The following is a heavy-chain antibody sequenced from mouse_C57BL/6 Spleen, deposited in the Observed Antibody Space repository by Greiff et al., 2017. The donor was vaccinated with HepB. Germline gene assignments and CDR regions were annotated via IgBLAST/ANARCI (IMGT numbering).Heavy chain of an antibody. Sequence: SGAELVRPGASVTLSCKASGYTFTDYEMHWVKQTPVHGLEWIGAIDPETGGTAYNQKFKGKAILTADKSSSTAYMELRSLTSEDSAVYYCTRLTHYAMDYWGQGTSVTVSS. CDR3: TRLTHYAMDY. CDR2: IDPETGGT. CDR1: GYTFTDYE. V-gene: IGHV1-15*01. J-gene: IGHJ4*01. D-gene: IGHD4-1*01.